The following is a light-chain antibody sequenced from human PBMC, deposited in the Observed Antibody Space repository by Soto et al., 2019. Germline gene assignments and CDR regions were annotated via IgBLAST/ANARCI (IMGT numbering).Light chain of an antibody. CDR1: QSVSSN. V-gene: IGKV3-15*01. J-gene: IGKJ1*01. CDR3: QQYNNWPPRWA. Sequence: EIVMTQSPATLSVSPGERATLSCRASQSVSSNLAWYQQKPGQAPRLLIYGASTRATGIPARFSVSGSGTEFTLTIRSLQSEDFAVYYCQQYNNWPPRWAFGQGTKVEIK. CDR2: GAS.